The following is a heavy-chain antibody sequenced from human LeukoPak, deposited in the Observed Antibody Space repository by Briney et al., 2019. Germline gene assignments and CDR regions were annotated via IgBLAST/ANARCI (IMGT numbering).Heavy chain of an antibody. J-gene: IGHJ4*02. CDR2: IYYSGCT. D-gene: IGHD6-13*01. CDR3: ARGGPYSRHLDY. CDR1: GGSISSGGYY. Sequence: SQTLSLTCTVSGGSISSGGYYWSWIRQHPGKGLEWIGYIYYSGCTYYNPSLKSRVTISVDTSKNQFSLKLSSVTAADTAVYYCARGGPYSRHLDYWGQGTLVTVSS. V-gene: IGHV4-31*03.